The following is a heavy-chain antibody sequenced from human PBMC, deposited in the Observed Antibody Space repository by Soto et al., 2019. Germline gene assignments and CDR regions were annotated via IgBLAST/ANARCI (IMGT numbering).Heavy chain of an antibody. CDR1: GFTISTYW. CDR2: IDTYGNTR. CDR3: ASGTVDSRYYFDY. J-gene: IGHJ4*02. Sequence: EVQLVESGGDLVQPGGSLRLSCAASGFTISTYWMHWVRQAPGKGLVWVSRIDTYGNTRSYADSVKGRFTISRDNAKNTLYLQMNNLRAEDTAVYYCASGTVDSRYYFDYWGQGTLVTVSS. D-gene: IGHD1-26*01. V-gene: IGHV3-74*01.